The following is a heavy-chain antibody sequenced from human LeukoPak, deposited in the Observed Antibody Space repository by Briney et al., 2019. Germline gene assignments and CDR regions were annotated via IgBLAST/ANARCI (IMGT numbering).Heavy chain of an antibody. CDR3: SSGGYCTSTSCYGEN. CDR2: IRSKANSYAA. J-gene: IGHJ4*02. Sequence: GGSLRLSCAASGFTFSGSAMHWVRQASGKGLEWVGRIRSKANSYAAAYAASVKGRFTISRDDSKNTAYLQMNSLKTEDTAVYYCSSGGYCTSTSCYGENWGQGTLVTVSS. CDR1: GFTFSGSA. V-gene: IGHV3-73*01. D-gene: IGHD2-2*01.